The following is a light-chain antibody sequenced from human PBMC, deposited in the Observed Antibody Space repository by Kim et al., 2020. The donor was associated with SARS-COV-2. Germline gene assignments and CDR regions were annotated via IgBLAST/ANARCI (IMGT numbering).Light chain of an antibody. V-gene: IGLV2-14*03. Sequence: QSALTQPASVSGSPGQSITISCTGTSSDVGGYNYDSWYQQHPGKAPKLMIYDVSNRPSGVSNRFSGSKSGNTASLTISGLQAEDEADYYCSSYTSSSTLYVVFGGGTQLTVL. CDR2: DVS. J-gene: IGLJ2*01. CDR1: SSDVGGYNY. CDR3: SSYTSSSTLYVV.